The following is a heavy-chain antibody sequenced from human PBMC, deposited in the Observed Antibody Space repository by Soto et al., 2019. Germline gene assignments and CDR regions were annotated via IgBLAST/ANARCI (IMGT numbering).Heavy chain of an antibody. CDR1: GFTFSNYA. CDR3: AKGGRRVLIPMDV. Sequence: QLLESGGGLVQTGGSLRLSCTASGFTFSNYAMSWVRQAPGKGLEWVSGIRSSGESTYYADSVKGRLTISRDNSKNLVYLQNNSLRAEDTAVYFRAKGGRRVLIPMDVWGQGTTVTVSS. CDR2: IRSSGEST. D-gene: IGHD2-8*01. V-gene: IGHV3-23*01. J-gene: IGHJ6*02.